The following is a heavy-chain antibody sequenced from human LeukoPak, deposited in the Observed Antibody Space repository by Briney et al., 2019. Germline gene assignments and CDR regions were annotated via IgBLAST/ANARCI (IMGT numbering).Heavy chain of an antibody. J-gene: IGHJ6*04. CDR1: GCTFSSYA. CDR2: ISYDGSNK. D-gene: IGHD6-13*01. CDR3: AREEQLVIYYYYYGMDV. V-gene: IGHV3-30*04. Sequence: PGRSLRLSCAASGCTFSSYAMHRVRQAPGKGLEWVAVISYDGSNKYYADSVKGRFTISRDNSKNTLYLQMNSLRAEDTAVYYCAREEQLVIYYYYYGMDVWGKGTTVTVSS.